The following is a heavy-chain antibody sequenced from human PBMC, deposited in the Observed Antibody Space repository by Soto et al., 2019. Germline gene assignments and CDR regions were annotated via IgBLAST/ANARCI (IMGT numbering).Heavy chain of an antibody. V-gene: IGHV6-1*01. CDR2: TYFRSKWYN. CDR3: AKGDNLGPKTGYAFDP. D-gene: IGHD5-12*01. Sequence: SQTLSLTCAISGDSVSSNTAAWNWIRSSPSRGLEWLGRTYFRSKWYNDYAVSVKSRIIINPDTSNNQFSLQLNSVTPEDTAVYFCAKGDNLGPKTGYAFDPWGQGIMVTVSS. CDR1: GDSVSSNTAA. J-gene: IGHJ5*02.